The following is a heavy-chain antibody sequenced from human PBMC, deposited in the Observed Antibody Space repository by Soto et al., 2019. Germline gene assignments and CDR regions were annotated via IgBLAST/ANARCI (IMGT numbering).Heavy chain of an antibody. CDR1: GGTFSSYT. Sequence: ASVKVSCKASGGTFSSYTISWVRQAPGQGLEWMGWISAYNGKTNYAQKLQGRVTMTTDKSTSTAYMELRSLRSDDTAVYYCARDTKFWSGYYTGMDVWGKGTTVTVS. D-gene: IGHD3-3*01. J-gene: IGHJ6*04. V-gene: IGHV1-18*01. CDR2: ISAYNGKT. CDR3: ARDTKFWSGYYTGMDV.